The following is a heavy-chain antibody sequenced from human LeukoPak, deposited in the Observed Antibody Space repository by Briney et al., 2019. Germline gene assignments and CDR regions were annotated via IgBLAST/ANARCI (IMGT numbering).Heavy chain of an antibody. CDR3: ARVRRFPDYYMDV. D-gene: IGHD3-3*01. CDR1: GFTFSSYW. J-gene: IGHJ6*03. CDR2: ISGDGTNT. Sequence: PGGSLRLSCAASGFTFSSYWMHWVRQTPEKGLVWVSRISGDGTNTSYADSVKGRFAISRDNAKNTLYLQMNSLRVEDTAVYYCARVRRFPDYYMDVWGEGTTVAVSS. V-gene: IGHV3-74*01.